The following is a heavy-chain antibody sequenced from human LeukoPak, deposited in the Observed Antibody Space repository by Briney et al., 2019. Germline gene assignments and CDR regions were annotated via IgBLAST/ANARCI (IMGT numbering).Heavy chain of an antibody. CDR1: GYSISSGYY. Sequence: SETLSLTCAVSGYSISSGYYWGWIRQPPGKGLEWIGSIYHSGSTYYNPSLKSRVTISVDTSKNQFSLKLSSVTAADTAVYYCARHVSGYCSGGSCPSDYWGRGTLVTVSS. D-gene: IGHD2-15*01. J-gene: IGHJ4*02. V-gene: IGHV4-38-2*01. CDR2: IYHSGST. CDR3: ARHVSGYCSGGSCPSDY.